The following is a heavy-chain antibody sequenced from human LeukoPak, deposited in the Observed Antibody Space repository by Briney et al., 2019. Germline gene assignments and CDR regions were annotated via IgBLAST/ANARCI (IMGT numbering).Heavy chain of an antibody. CDR1: GYTLTGYY. CDR2: INPNSGDT. D-gene: IGHD3-22*01. CDR3: ARVTGYMIEDYFDY. J-gene: IGHJ4*02. Sequence: ASVKVSCKASGYTLTGYYMHWVRQAPGQGLEWMGWINPNSGDTNYAQKFQGRVTMTRDTSISTAYMELSRLRSDDTAVYYCARVTGYMIEDYFDYWGQGTLVTVSS. V-gene: IGHV1-2*02.